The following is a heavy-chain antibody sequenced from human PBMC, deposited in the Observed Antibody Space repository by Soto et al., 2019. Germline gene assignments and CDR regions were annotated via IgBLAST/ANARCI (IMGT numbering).Heavy chain of an antibody. D-gene: IGHD1-7*01. CDR2: INPNSGGT. J-gene: IGHJ6*02. CDR1: GYTFTGYY. CDR3: ARDGNWNYGLYYYGMDV. V-gene: IGHV1-2*04. Sequence: ASVKVSCKASGYTFTGYYMHWVRQAPGQGLEWMGWINPNSGGTNYAQKFQGWVTMTRDTSISTAYMELSRLRSDDMAVYYCARDGNWNYGLYYYGMDVWGQGTTVTVSS.